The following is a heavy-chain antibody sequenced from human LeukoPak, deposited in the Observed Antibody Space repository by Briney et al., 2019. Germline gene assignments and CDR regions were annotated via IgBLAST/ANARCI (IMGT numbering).Heavy chain of an antibody. J-gene: IGHJ6*04. D-gene: IGHD3-9*01. Sequence: GGSLRLSCAASGFTFSNAWMSWVRQAPGKGLEWVGRIKSKTDGGTTDYAAPVKGRFTISRDDSKNTLYLQMDSLKTEDTAVYYCTTDFSALVPDYDILTGYYPMDVWGKGTTVTISS. V-gene: IGHV3-15*01. CDR2: IKSKTDGGTT. CDR3: TTDFSALVPDYDILTGYYPMDV. CDR1: GFTFSNAW.